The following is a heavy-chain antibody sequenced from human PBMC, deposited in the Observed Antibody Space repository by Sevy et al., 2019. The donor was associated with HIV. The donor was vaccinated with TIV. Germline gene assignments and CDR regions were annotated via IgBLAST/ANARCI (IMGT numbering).Heavy chain of an antibody. J-gene: IGHJ4*02. CDR1: GFTVSSNY. CDR3: ARGLDESSGFYSFYY. CDR2: IYSGAGT. V-gene: IGHV3-66*02. D-gene: IGHD3-22*01. Sequence: GGSLRLSCAASGFTVSSNYMSWVRQAPGKGLEWVSVIYSGAGTYYADSVKGRFTISRDNSKNSLYLQMNSLRAEDTALYYCARGLDESSGFYSFYYWGQGTLVTVSS.